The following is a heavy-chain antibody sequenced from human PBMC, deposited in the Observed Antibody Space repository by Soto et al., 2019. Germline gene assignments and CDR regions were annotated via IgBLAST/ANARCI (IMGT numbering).Heavy chain of an antibody. CDR2: ISSNGGST. J-gene: IGHJ4*02. V-gene: IGHV3-64*01. CDR3: ARVAFCSSTSCHTLDY. D-gene: IGHD2-2*02. CDR1: GFTFSSYA. Sequence: GGSLRLSCAASGFTFSSYAMHWVRQAPGKGLEYVSGISSNGGSTYYANSVKGRFTISRDNSKNTLYLQMGSLRAEDMAVYYCARVAFCSSTSCHTLDYWGQGTLVTVSS.